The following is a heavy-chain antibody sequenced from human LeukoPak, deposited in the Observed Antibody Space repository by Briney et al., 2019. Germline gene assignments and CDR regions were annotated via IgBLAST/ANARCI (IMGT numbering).Heavy chain of an antibody. CDR2: FYTSGTT. CDR3: ARDLVPAPSRSYYYYYMDV. V-gene: IGHV4-4*07. D-gene: IGHD2-2*01. CDR1: GGSISSYY. J-gene: IGHJ6*03. Sequence: SETLSLTCTVSGGSISSYYWSWIRQPAGKGLEWIGRFYTSGTTNYNPSLKSRVTMSGDTSKNQFSLKLSSVTAADTAVYYCARDLVPAPSRSYYYYYMDVWGKGTTVTVSS.